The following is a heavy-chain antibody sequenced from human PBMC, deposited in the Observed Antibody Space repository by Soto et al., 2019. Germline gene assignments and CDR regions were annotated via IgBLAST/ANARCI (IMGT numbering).Heavy chain of an antibody. Sequence: GGPLRLPYAASGLTFGSYSRHWVSKDPGKGLEWVAVISYDGSNKYYADSVKGRFTISRDNSKNTLYLQMNSLRAEDTALYYCAKSTGGTANGMGVWGQGTTVTVSS. CDR3: AKSTGGTANGMGV. CDR1: GLTFGSYS. V-gene: IGHV3-30-3*02. CDR2: ISYDGSNK. D-gene: IGHD2-8*02. J-gene: IGHJ6*02.